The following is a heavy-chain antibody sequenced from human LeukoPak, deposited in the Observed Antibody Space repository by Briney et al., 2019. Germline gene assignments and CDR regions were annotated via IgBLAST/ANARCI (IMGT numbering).Heavy chain of an antibody. CDR2: IYYTGSP. CDR3: APYCSGGSCTGYVQH. J-gene: IGHJ1*01. D-gene: IGHD2-15*01. CDR1: DGSISSYY. Sequence: SETLSLTCTVSDGSISSYYWSWIRQPPGKGLEWVGYIYYTGSPNYNPSLKSRVTISVDTSKSQLSLRLSSVTDADTAVYYCAPYCSGGSCTGYVQHWGQGTLVTVSS. V-gene: IGHV4-59*08.